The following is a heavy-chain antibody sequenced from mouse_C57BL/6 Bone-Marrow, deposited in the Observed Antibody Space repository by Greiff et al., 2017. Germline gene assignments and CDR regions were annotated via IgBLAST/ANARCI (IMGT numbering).Heavy chain of an antibody. Sequence: EVQLQQSGAELVRPGASVKLSCTASGFNIKDVYMHWVKQRPEQGLEWIGWVDPENGDTEYASKFQGKATITVDTSSNTAYLQRSSLTSEDTAVYYCTRIAYWGQGTLVTVSA. CDR1: GFNIKDVY. CDR2: VDPENGDT. J-gene: IGHJ3*01. CDR3: TRIAY. V-gene: IGHV14-4*01.